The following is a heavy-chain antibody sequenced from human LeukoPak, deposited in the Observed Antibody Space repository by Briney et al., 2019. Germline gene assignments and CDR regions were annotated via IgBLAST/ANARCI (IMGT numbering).Heavy chain of an antibody. CDR2: SYQG. CDR1: GFTFSSQW. CDR3: ARVLGLYQEGMDV. D-gene: IGHD2-2*01. V-gene: IGHV4-4*02. J-gene: IGHJ6*02. Sequence: GSLRLSCAASGFTFSSQWMSWVRQAPGTGLQWIGTSYQGASLKSRVTISLDTSKNQFSLRLTSVTAADTAVYYCARVLGLYQEGMDVWGPGITVTVSS.